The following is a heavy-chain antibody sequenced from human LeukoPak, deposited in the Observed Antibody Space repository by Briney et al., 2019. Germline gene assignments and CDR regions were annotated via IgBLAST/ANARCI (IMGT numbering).Heavy chain of an antibody. Sequence: PAETLSLTCAVYGVSFCGYYWSWIRQPRGKGVEGIGEINHSGSTNYNPSLKSRVAISVDTSKNQFSLKLGSVTAADTAVYYCARQSSGPTDAFDIWGQGTMVTVSS. J-gene: IGHJ3*02. D-gene: IGHD6-19*01. CDR3: ARQSSGPTDAFDI. CDR2: INHSGST. V-gene: IGHV4-34*01. CDR1: GVSFCGYY.